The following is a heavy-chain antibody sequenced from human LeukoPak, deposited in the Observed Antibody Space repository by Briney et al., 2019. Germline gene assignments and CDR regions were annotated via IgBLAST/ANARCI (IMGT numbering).Heavy chain of an antibody. CDR2: IYYSGST. V-gene: IGHV4-59*11. CDR1: GGSISSHY. J-gene: IGHJ5*02. CDR3: ARVSDAWFDP. Sequence: SETLSLTCTVSGGSISSHYWSWIRQPPGKGLEWIGYIYYSGSTNYNPSLKSRVTISVDTSKNQFSLKLSSVTAADTAVYYCARVSDAWFDPWGKGTLVTVSS.